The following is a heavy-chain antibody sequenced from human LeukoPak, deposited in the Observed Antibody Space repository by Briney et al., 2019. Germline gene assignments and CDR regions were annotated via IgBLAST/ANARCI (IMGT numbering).Heavy chain of an antibody. CDR2: IRGNGVTT. J-gene: IGHJ6*03. V-gene: IGHV3-23*01. Sequence: GGTLRLSCAASGFTFSSYGMNWVRQAPGKGLEWVSGIRGNGVTTYYADSVKGRFTISRDNSKNTLYLQMNSLRTEDTAVYYCANHLGSSWSYYMDVWGKGTTVTVSS. D-gene: IGHD6-13*01. CDR1: GFTFSSYG. CDR3: ANHLGSSWSYYMDV.